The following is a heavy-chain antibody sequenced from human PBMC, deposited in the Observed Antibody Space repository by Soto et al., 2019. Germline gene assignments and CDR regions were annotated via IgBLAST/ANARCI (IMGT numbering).Heavy chain of an antibody. CDR3: AKDKGSDSSGHDAFDI. V-gene: IGHV3-23*01. CDR1: GFTFSSYA. D-gene: IGHD6-19*01. J-gene: IGHJ3*02. Sequence: GGSLRLSCAASGFTFSSYAMSWVRQAPGKGLEWVSAISGSGGSKYYADSVKGRFTIARDNYKNTLYLQMNSLRAEDTAVYDCAKDKGSDSSGHDAFDIWGQGTMVTVSS. CDR2: ISGSGGSK.